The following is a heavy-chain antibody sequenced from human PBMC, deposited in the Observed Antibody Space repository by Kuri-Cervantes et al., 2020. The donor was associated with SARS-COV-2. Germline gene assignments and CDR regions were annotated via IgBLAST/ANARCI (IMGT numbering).Heavy chain of an antibody. CDR1: GGSISSSSYY. CDR3: AREAYYCSSTSCYVPVYYYYYMDV. Sequence: ESLKISCTVSGGSISSSSYYWGWIRQPPGKGLEWIGSIYYSGSTYYNPSLKSRVTISVDTSKNQFSLKLSSVTAADTAVYYCAREAYYCSSTSCYVPVYYYYYMDVWGKGTTVTVSS. D-gene: IGHD2-2*01. V-gene: IGHV4-39*07. J-gene: IGHJ6*03. CDR2: IYYSGST.